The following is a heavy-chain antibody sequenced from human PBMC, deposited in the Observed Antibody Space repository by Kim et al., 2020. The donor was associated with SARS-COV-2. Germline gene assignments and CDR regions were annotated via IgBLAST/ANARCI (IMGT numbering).Heavy chain of an antibody. CDR1: GGTISSYY. CDR3: STTGDGGNFDL. V-gene: IGHV4-59*01. Sequence: SETLSLTCTVSGGTISSYYWRWIRQPPGKGLEWIGHIYYSGSTNYNASLKSRRTISVDTSKNQSSLKLRSGTAADTAAYYCSTTGDGGNFDLWARGTLAT. CDR2: IYYSGST. J-gene: IGHJ2*01. D-gene: IGHD3-16*01.